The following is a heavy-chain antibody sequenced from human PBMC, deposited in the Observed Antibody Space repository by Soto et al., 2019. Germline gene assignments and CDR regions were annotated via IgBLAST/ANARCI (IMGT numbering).Heavy chain of an antibody. CDR3: ATEPPVLWPTDTCYYYGMAV. Sequence: SVKVSCKASGGTFSSYAISWVRQAPGQGLEWMGGIIPIFGTANYAQKFQGRVTITADESTSTAYMELSSLRSEDTAVYYCATEPPVLWPTDTCYYYGMAVWGQGTTVTVSS. D-gene: IGHD2-2*01. CDR1: GGTFSSYA. J-gene: IGHJ6*02. V-gene: IGHV1-69*13. CDR2: IIPIFGTA.